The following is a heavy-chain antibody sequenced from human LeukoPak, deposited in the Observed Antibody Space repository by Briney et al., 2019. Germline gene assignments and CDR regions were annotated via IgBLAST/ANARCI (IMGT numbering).Heavy chain of an antibody. Sequence: PSEALSLTCAVYGGSFSGYYWSWIRQPPGKGLEWIGEIYYSGSTYYNPSLKSRVTISVDTSKNQFSLKLRSVTAADTAVYYCARVRVRRVTAAPGAFDIWGQGTMVTVSS. CDR3: ARVRVRRVTAAPGAFDI. CDR1: GGSFSGYY. D-gene: IGHD2-2*01. V-gene: IGHV4-34*01. CDR2: IYYSGST. J-gene: IGHJ3*02.